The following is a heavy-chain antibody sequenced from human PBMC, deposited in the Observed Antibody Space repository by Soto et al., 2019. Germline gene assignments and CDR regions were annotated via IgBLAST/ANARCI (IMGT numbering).Heavy chain of an antibody. Sequence: SETLSLTCAVYGGSFSGYYWSWIRQPPGKGLEWIGEINHSGSTNYNPSLKSRVTISVDTSKNQFSLKLSSVTAAVTAVYYCARGVAARPGYYYYYMDVWGKGTTVTVSS. D-gene: IGHD6-6*01. V-gene: IGHV4-34*01. J-gene: IGHJ6*03. CDR3: ARGVAARPGYYYYYMDV. CDR1: GGSFSGYY. CDR2: INHSGST.